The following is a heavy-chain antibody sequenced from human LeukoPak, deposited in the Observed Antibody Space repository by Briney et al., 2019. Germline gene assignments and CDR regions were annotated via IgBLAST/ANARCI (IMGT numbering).Heavy chain of an antibody. J-gene: IGHJ4*02. V-gene: IGHV3-30*04. CDR1: GFPFSSFA. Sequence: GGSLRLSCAASGFPFSSFAMHWVRQAPGKGLEWVAVISYDGSNKYYADSVKGRFTISRDNSMNRLYLQMSSLRPEDTAVYYCARWGGEMRFGYRGQGTLVTVSS. D-gene: IGHD3-16*01. CDR2: ISYDGSNK. CDR3: ARWGGEMRFGY.